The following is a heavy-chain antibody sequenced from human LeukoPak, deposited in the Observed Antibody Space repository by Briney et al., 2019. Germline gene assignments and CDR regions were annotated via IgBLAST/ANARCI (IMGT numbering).Heavy chain of an antibody. Sequence: PSETLSLTCAVYGGSFSGYYWSWIRQPPGKGLEWIGEINHSGSTNYNPSLKSRVTISVDTSKNQFSLKLSSVTAADTAVYYCAESNGYSYGYFDYWGQGTLVTVSS. V-gene: IGHV4-34*01. CDR2: INHSGST. D-gene: IGHD5-18*01. CDR1: GGSFSGYY. CDR3: AESNGYSYGYFDY. J-gene: IGHJ4*02.